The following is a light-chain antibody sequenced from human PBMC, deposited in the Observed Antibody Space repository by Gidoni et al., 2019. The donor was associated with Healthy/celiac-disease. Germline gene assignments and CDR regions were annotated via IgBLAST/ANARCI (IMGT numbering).Light chain of an antibody. CDR1: SSDVGGYDY. V-gene: IGLV2-14*01. J-gene: IGLJ3*02. CDR3: SSYTSSSTLV. CDR2: EVS. Sequence: QSALTQPASVSGSPGKSNTISCTGTSSDVGGYDYVSWYQQHPGKAPKLMIYEVSNRPSGVSNRFSGSKSVNTASLTISGLQAEDEADYYCSSYTSSSTLVFGGGTKLTVL.